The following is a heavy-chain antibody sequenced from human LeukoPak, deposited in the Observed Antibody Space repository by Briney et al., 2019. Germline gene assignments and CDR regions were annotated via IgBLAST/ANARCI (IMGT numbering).Heavy chain of an antibody. J-gene: IGHJ6*03. Sequence: SGGSLRLSCAASGFTFSRYSMNSVRQAPGKGLEWDSSISSGSTYIYYADSVKGRFTISRDNAKNSLYLQMNSRRAEDTALYYCARDPGLTGYYYMDVWGKGTTVTVSS. CDR3: ARDPGLTGYYYMDV. CDR2: ISSGSTYI. D-gene: IGHD3-16*01. V-gene: IGHV3-21*01. CDR1: GFTFSRYS.